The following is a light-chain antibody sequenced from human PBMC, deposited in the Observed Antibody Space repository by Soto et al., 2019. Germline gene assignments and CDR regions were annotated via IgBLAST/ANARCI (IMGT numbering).Light chain of an antibody. V-gene: IGKV1-12*01. CDR3: QQGDSFPFT. J-gene: IGKJ4*01. CDR2: AAS. Sequence: DIQMTQSPSSVSASVGDRVTITCRASQDISSWVAWYQQKPGKAPKLLISAASSLQSGVPRRFSGSGSGTDFTLIISSLQPEDFATYFCQQGDSFPFTLGGGTKVDIK. CDR1: QDISSW.